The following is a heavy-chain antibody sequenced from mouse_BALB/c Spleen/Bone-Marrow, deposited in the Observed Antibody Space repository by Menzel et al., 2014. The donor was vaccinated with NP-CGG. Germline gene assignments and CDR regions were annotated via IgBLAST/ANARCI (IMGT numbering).Heavy chain of an antibody. D-gene: IGHD1-1*01. CDR2: ISTYYGDA. CDR1: SYTFTDYA. V-gene: IGHV1-67*01. CDR3: ARRYGSSYNYWYFDV. Sequence: VQVVESGPELVRPGVSVKISCKGSSYTFTDYAMHWVKQSHAKSLEWIGVISTYYGDASYNQKFKGKATLTVGKSSSTDYMELRSLTSEDSAVYYCARRYGSSYNYWYFDVWGAGTTVTVSS. J-gene: IGHJ1*01.